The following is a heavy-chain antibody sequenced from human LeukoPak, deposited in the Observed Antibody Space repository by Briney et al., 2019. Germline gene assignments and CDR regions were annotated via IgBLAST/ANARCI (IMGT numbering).Heavy chain of an antibody. J-gene: IGHJ5*02. CDR3: AGALHNWFDP. CDR2: INHSGST. CDR1: GGSFSGYY. V-gene: IGHV4-34*01. Sequence: PSETLSLTCAVYGGSFSGYYWSWIRQPPGKGLEWIGEINHSGSTNYNPSLKSRVTISVDTSKNQFSLKLSSVTAADTAVYYCAGALHNWFDPWGQGTLVTVSS.